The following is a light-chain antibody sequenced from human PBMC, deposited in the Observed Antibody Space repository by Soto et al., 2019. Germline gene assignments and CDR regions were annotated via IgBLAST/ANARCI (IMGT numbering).Light chain of an antibody. V-gene: IGKV4-1*01. J-gene: IGKJ2*01. CDR2: WAS. CDR3: QQYYNTPYT. Sequence: DIVMTQSPDFLAVSLGERATITCKSSQNVLYRSSNNSYLAWYQQRPGPPPRLLLYWASTRESWFPDRFLGSGSETDFTLTISSLQAGDEAIYHCQQYYNTPYTFGQGTTLEIK. CDR1: QNVLYRSSNNSY.